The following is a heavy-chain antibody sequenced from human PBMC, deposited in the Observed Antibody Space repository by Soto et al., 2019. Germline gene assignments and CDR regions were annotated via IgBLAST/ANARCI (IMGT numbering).Heavy chain of an antibody. D-gene: IGHD6-25*01. J-gene: IGHJ4*02. Sequence: EVQLVESGGGLVQPGGSLRLSCAASGFTFSDHYMDWVRQAPGKVLEWVGRIKNKANSYTTEYAASVKGRFTISRDDSKNSLDLQMNSLKTEDTAVYYCARVRLGVTTRLFDYWGQGTLVTVSS. CDR2: IKNKANSYTT. V-gene: IGHV3-72*01. CDR3: ARVRLGVTTRLFDY. CDR1: GFTFSDHY.